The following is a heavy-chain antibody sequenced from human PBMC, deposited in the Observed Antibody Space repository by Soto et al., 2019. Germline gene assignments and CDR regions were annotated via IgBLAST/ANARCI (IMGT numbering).Heavy chain of an antibody. V-gene: IGHV3-23*01. CDR3: AKDPTVTTNYWYFDL. J-gene: IGHJ2*01. CDR2: ISGSGGST. Sequence: EVQLLESGGGLVQPGGSLRLSCAASGFTFSSYAMSWVRQAPGKGLEWVSAISGSGGSTYYADSVKGRFTISRDNSKNTLYLQMNCLRAEDTAVYYCAKDPTVTTNYWYFDLWGRGTLVTVSS. CDR1: GFTFSSYA. D-gene: IGHD4-17*01.